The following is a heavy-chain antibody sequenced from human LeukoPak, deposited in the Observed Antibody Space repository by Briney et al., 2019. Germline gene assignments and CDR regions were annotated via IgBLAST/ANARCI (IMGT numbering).Heavy chain of an antibody. Sequence: GASVTVSCTASGGTFSSYAISWVRQAPGQGLEWMGGIIPIFGTANYAQKFQGRVTITADESTSTAYMELSSLRSEDTAVYYCARSSAFPTNWFDPWGQGTLVTVSS. D-gene: IGHD6-25*01. CDR2: IIPIFGTA. J-gene: IGHJ5*02. CDR3: ARSSAFPTNWFDP. V-gene: IGHV1-69*13. CDR1: GGTFSSYA.